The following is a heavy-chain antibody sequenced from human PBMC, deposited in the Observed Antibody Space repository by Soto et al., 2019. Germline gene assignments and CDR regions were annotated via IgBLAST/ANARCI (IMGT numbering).Heavy chain of an antibody. CDR1: GGSISSGGYS. CDR2: VYYSGST. CDR3: ARRAPGEPLSV. V-gene: IGHV4-61*08. D-gene: IGHD7-27*01. J-gene: IGHJ6*02. Sequence: SETLSLTCTVSGGSISSGGYSWSWIRQPPGKGLEWIGYVYYSGSTNYNPSLNSRVTISVDTSKNQFSLKLSSVTAGDTAVYYCARRAPGEPLSVWGQGTTVTVSS.